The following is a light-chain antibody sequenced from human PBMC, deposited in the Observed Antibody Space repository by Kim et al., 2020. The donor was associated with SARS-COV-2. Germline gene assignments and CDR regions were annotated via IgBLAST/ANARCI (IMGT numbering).Light chain of an antibody. Sequence: GRRATTPCSGGSSTIGSNALNWSRQLPGTAPNLLIYRKNQRPAGVPDRVSASKSGTSASLAISGLQSEDEADYYCASWDDSLNGGVFGGGTQLTVL. CDR1: SSTIGSNA. CDR2: RKN. CDR3: ASWDDSLNGGV. V-gene: IGLV1-44*01. J-gene: IGLJ3*02.